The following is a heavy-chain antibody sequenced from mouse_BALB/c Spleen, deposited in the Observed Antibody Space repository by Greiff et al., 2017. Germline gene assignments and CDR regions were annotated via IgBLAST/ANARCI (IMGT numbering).Heavy chain of an antibody. D-gene: IGHD2-2*01. V-gene: IGHV14-3*02. Sequence: DVQLQESGAELVKPGASVKLSCTASGFNIKDTYMHWVKQRPEQGLEWIGRIDPANGNTKYDPKFQGKATITADTSSNTAYLQLSSLTSEDTAVYYCAGYDEVSLDYWGQGTTLTVSS. J-gene: IGHJ2*01. CDR1: GFNIKDTY. CDR3: AGYDEVSLDY. CDR2: IDPANGNT.